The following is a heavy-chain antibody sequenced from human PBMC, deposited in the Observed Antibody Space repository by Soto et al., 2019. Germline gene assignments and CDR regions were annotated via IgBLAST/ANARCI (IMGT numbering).Heavy chain of an antibody. J-gene: IGHJ6*03. CDR1: GFTFSSYS. D-gene: IGHD4-17*01. Sequence: GGSLRLSCAASGFTFSSYSMNWVRQAPGKGLEWVSSISSSSSYIYYADSVKGRFTISRDNAKNSLYLQMNSLRAEDTAVYYCARTDRLPYGDYEGRQGFYYYYYYMDVWGKGTTVTVSS. V-gene: IGHV3-21*01. CDR3: ARTDRLPYGDYEGRQGFYYYYYYMDV. CDR2: ISSSSSYI.